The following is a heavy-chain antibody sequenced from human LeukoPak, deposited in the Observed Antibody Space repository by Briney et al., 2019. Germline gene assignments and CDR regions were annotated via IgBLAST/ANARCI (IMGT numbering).Heavy chain of an antibody. D-gene: IGHD6-6*01. CDR3: ARGWSSSSYFGY. Sequence: GGSLRLSCAASGITVSANYWNWVRQAPGKGLEWVSVISSGGSTSYVDSVKGRFTISRDNSKNTLYLQMNSLRAEDTAVYYCARGWSSSSYFGYWGQGTLVTVSS. CDR2: ISSGGST. CDR1: GITVSANY. J-gene: IGHJ4*02. V-gene: IGHV3-66*01.